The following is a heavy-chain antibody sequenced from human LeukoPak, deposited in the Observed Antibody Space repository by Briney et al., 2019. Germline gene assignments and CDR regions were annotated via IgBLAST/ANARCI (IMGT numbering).Heavy chain of an antibody. D-gene: IGHD2-2*01. CDR3: VKDIVVVPAAHFDY. J-gene: IGHJ4*02. CDR2: VSYDGRNN. V-gene: IGHV3-30*18. Sequence: PGGSLRLSCAASGFTFSSYGMHWVRQAPGKGLEWVAVVSYDGRNNYYGDSVKGRFTISRDNSKNTLYLQMNSLRAEDTAVYYCVKDIVVVPAAHFDYWGQGTLVTVSS. CDR1: GFTFSSYG.